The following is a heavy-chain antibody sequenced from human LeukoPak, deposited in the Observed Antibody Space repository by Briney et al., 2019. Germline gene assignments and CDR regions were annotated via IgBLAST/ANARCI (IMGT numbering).Heavy chain of an antibody. Sequence: GGCLRLSCAAPGFTFSSYVMRWGRRAPGKGVDWVSVISGSGGSRYYAVSLKGRFTISRDNSKNTLYLQMNSLRAEDTAVYYCAKEEIQVWLEWGQGTLVTVSS. CDR2: ISGSGGSR. J-gene: IGHJ4*02. D-gene: IGHD5-18*01. V-gene: IGHV3-23*01. CDR1: GFTFSSYV. CDR3: AKEEIQVWLE.